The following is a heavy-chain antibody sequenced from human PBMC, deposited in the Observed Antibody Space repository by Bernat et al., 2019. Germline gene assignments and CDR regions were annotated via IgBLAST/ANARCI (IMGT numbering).Heavy chain of an antibody. Sequence: QVQLQQWGAGLLQPSETLSLTCAVHGGSFTGYYWTWIRQSPGKGLEWIAEIVHSGRTNYSPSLNSRVTRLVDTCKNQFSLMLGSVGVADTAVYYCARGSVLTGYASFDYWGQGTLVTVSS. V-gene: IGHV4-34*01. J-gene: IGHJ4*02. D-gene: IGHD2-15*01. CDR3: ARGSVLTGYASFDY. CDR2: IVHSGRT. CDR1: GGSFTGYY.